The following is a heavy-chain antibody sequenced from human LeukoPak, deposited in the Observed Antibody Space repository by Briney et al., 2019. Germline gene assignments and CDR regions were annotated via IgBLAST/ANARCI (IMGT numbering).Heavy chain of an antibody. D-gene: IGHD1-1*01. Sequence: PGGSLRLSCAASGFTFSSYSMNWVRQAPGKGLEWVSYISSSSSTTYYADSVKGRFTISRDNSKNTLYLQMNSLRAEDTAVYYCAKVSLGNEDLWGQGTLVTVSS. J-gene: IGHJ5*02. CDR2: ISSSSSTT. V-gene: IGHV3-48*01. CDR1: GFTFSSYS. CDR3: AKVSLGNEDL.